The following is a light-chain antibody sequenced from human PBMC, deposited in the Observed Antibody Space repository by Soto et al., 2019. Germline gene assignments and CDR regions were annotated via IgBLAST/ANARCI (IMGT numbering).Light chain of an antibody. Sequence: EIVMTQSPATLSVSPGETATLSCRASQSVSSNLAWYQQKPGQAPSLLIYGASTRATDIPPRFSGSGSGTEFTLTITSLQSEDFAIYYCQQRQYWPPITFGQGTRLEIK. CDR3: QQRQYWPPIT. CDR2: GAS. J-gene: IGKJ5*01. V-gene: IGKV3-15*01. CDR1: QSVSSN.